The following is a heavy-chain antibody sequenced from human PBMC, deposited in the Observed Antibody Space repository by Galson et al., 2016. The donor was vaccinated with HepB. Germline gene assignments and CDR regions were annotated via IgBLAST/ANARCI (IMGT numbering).Heavy chain of an antibody. Sequence: SLRLSCAASGFTCDDCAMHWVRQAPGKGLECVSLISGDGTGRYYADSVKGRFSISRDNSKNSLYLQMNSLRTEDIALYYCGILYGGFDPWGQGTLVTVSS. J-gene: IGHJ5*02. D-gene: IGHD2/OR15-2a*01. CDR2: ISGDGTGR. V-gene: IGHV3-43*02. CDR1: GFTCDDCA. CDR3: GILYGGFDP.